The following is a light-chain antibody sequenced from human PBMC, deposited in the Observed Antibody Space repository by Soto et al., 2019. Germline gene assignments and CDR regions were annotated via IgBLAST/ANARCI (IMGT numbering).Light chain of an antibody. CDR3: SSYTSSSSSYV. CDR2: EVS. Sequence: QSALTQPASVSGSPGQSITISCTGTSSDIGGYNYVSWYQQHPGTAPKLMIYEVSNRPSGISNRFSGSKSGTTASLTISGLQAEDEADYYCSSYTSSSSSYVFGSGTQLTVL. V-gene: IGLV2-14*01. J-gene: IGLJ7*01. CDR1: SSDIGGYNY.